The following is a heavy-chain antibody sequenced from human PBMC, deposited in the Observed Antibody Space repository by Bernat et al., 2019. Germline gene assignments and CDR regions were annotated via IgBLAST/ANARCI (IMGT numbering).Heavy chain of an antibody. CDR1: GFTFSTYW. D-gene: IGHD1-26*01. Sequence: EVHLVESGGGLVQPGGSLRLSCAASGFTFSTYWMTWVRQAPGKGLEWVANIKQDGGEKFYVDSVKGRFTISRDNAKMSLYLQMNSLRAEDTAVYFFARGEQGSPDCWGQGALVTVYS. CDR3: ARGEQGSPDC. J-gene: IGHJ4*02. CDR2: IKQDGGEK. V-gene: IGHV3-7*03.